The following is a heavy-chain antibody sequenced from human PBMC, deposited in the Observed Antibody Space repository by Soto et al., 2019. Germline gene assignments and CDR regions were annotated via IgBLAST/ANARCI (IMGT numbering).Heavy chain of an antibody. CDR2: IYYSGST. CDR1: GGSFSGYY. CDR3: ARGRGDTAMAWYY. Sequence: PSETLSLTCAVYGGSFSGYYWSWIRQPPGKGLEWIGYIYYSGSTKYNPSLKSRVTISVDTSKNQFSLKLNSVTAADTAVYYCARGRGDTAMAWYYWGQGTLVTVSS. V-gene: IGHV4-59*01. D-gene: IGHD5-18*01. J-gene: IGHJ4*02.